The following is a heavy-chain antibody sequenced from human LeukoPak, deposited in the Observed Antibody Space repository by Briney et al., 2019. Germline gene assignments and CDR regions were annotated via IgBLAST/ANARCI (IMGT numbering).Heavy chain of an antibody. V-gene: IGHV1-2*02. CDR3: ARDGVQGPTPGFDL. CDR1: GYKFTGYY. CDR2: INPNTGGT. D-gene: IGHD3-10*02. Sequence: ASVKVSCKASGYKFTGYYMNWVRQAPGQGLEWMGWINPNTGGTKYLQKFQGRVTMTMDTAISTVYMDLISLRSDDTAVYYCARDGVQGPTPGFDLWGQGTMVTVSS. J-gene: IGHJ3*01.